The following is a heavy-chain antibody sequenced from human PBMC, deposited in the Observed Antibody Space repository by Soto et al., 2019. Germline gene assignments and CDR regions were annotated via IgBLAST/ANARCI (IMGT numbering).Heavy chain of an antibody. CDR1: GYTFTSYY. V-gene: IGHV1-46*01. CDR3: ARDSDSSGYYYYYYGMDV. J-gene: IGHJ6*02. Sequence: QVQLVQSGAEVKKPGASVKVSCKASGYTFTSYYMHWVRQAPGQGLEWMGIINPSGGSTSYAQKFKGRVTMTRDTSTSTVYMELSSLRSEDTAVYYCARDSDSSGYYYYYYGMDVWGQGTTVTVSS. D-gene: IGHD3-22*01. CDR2: INPSGGST.